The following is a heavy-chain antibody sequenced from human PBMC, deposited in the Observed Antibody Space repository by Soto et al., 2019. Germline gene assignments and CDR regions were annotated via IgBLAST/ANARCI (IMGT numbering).Heavy chain of an antibody. D-gene: IGHD2-15*01. J-gene: IGHJ3*02. CDR2: ISAYNGNT. CDR1: GYTFTSYG. Sequence: QVPLVQSGAEVKKPGASVKVSCKASGYTFTSYGISWVRQAPGQGLEWMGWISAYNGNTNYAQKLQGRVTMTTDTSTSTAYMELRSLRSDDTAVYYCARDTVLGYCSGGSCYSKDDAFDIWGQGTMVTVSS. CDR3: ARDTVLGYCSGGSCYSKDDAFDI. V-gene: IGHV1-18*01.